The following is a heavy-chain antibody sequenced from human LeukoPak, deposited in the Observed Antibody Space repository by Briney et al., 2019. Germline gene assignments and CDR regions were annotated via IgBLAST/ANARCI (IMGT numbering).Heavy chain of an antibody. D-gene: IGHD3-22*01. V-gene: IGHV3-33*01. J-gene: IGHJ6*02. Sequence: GGSLRLSCAASGFTFSSYGMHWVRQAPGKGLEWVAVIRYDGSNKYYADSVKGRFTISRDNSKNTLYLQMNSLRAEDTAVHYCARDLQYYDSSGYYVARRNYYYYYGMDVWGQGTTVTVSS. CDR3: ARDLQYYDSSGYYVARRNYYYYYGMDV. CDR2: IRYDGSNK. CDR1: GFTFSSYG.